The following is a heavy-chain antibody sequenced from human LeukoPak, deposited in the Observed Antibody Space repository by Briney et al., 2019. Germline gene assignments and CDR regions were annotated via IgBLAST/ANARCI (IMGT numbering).Heavy chain of an antibody. V-gene: IGHV3-53*01. CDR2: IYSGGTT. CDR3: ARGRRDGYNLGY. J-gene: IGHJ4*02. Sequence: GGSLRLSCAASGFNVTTNYMSWVRQAPGKGLEWVSVIYSGGTTYYADSVKGRFTISRDTSKNTLSLQMNSLRAEDTAVYHCARGRRDGYNLGYWGQGTLVAVSS. CDR1: GFNVTTNY. D-gene: IGHD5-24*01.